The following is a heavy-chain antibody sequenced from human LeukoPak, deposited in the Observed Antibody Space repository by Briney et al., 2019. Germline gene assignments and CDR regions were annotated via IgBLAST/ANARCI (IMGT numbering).Heavy chain of an antibody. V-gene: IGHV3-30*18. J-gene: IGHJ4*02. CDR1: GFTFSSYG. D-gene: IGHD6-19*01. CDR2: ISYDGSNK. CDR3: AKRHSSGWFAALDY. Sequence: GGSLRLSCAASGFTFSSYGMHWVRQAPGKGLEWVAVISYDGSNKYYADSVKGRFTISRDNSKNTLYLQMNSLRAEDTAVYYCAKRHSSGWFAALDYWGQGTLVTVSS.